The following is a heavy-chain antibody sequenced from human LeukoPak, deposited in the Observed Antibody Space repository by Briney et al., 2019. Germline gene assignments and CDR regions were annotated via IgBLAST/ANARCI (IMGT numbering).Heavy chain of an antibody. CDR1: GFTFSNAW. V-gene: IGHV3-53*01. CDR2: MYTGGST. J-gene: IGHJ4*02. Sequence: TGGSLRLSCAASGFTFSNAWMSWVRQAPGKGLEWVSVMYTGGSTYYADSVKGRFTISRDNSKNTLYLQMNSLRAEDTALYYCARAPFYYDSSGYPYFDGWGQGTLVTVSS. CDR3: ARAPFYYDSSGYPYFDG. D-gene: IGHD3-22*01.